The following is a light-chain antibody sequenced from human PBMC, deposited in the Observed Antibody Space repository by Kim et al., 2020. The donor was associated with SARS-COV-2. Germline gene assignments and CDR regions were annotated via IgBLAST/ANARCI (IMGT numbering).Light chain of an antibody. V-gene: IGKV1-39*01. CDR1: QSISTY. J-gene: IGKJ4*01. CDR3: QQSHSTPLLT. CDR2: AAS. Sequence: DIQMTQSPSSLAASVGDRVTIACRASQSISTYLNWYQQKPGKAPKLLIYAASTLQSGVPSRFSGSGSGTDCTLTITSLQPEDFATYYCQQSHSTPLLTFGGGTKVDIK.